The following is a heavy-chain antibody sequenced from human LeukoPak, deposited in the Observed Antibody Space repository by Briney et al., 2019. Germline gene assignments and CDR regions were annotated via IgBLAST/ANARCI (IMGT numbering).Heavy chain of an antibody. V-gene: IGHV4-39*07. CDR3: ARVYSSIAARDAFDI. D-gene: IGHD6-6*01. CDR2: IYYSGST. CDR1: GGSISSSSYY. J-gene: IGHJ3*02. Sequence: PSETLSLTCTVSGGSISSSSYYWGWIREPPGKGLEWIGSIYYSGSTYYNPSLKSRVTISVDTSKNQFSLKLSSVTAADTAVYYCARVYSSIAARDAFDIWGQGTMVTVSS.